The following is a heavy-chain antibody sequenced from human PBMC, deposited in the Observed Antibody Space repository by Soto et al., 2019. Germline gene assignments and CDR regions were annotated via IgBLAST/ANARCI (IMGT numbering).Heavy chain of an antibody. CDR3: ARGGPLFFESSSSYCFDS. D-gene: IGHD6-6*01. CDR2: IIPIFGTA. J-gene: IGHJ5*01. V-gene: IGHV1-69*13. Sequence: SVKVSCKASGGTFSSYAISWVRQAPGQGLEWMGGIIPIFGTANYAQKFQGRVTITADESTSTAYMELSSLRSEDTAVYYCARGGPLFFESSSSYCFDSWRQGTMVTISS. CDR1: GGTFSSYA.